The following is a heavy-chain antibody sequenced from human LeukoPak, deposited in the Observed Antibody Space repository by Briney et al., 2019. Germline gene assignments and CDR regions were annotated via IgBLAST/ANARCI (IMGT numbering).Heavy chain of an antibody. V-gene: IGHV4-59*01. CDR1: GGSISSYY. Sequence: SETLSLTCTVSGGSISSYYWSWIRQPPGKGLEWIGYIYYSGSTNYNPSLKSRVTISVDTSKNQFSLKLSSVTAADTAVYYCARGHREDYYDSSGYYFWFDPWGQGTLATVSS. CDR2: IYYSGST. CDR3: ARGHREDYYDSSGYYFWFDP. D-gene: IGHD3-22*01. J-gene: IGHJ5*02.